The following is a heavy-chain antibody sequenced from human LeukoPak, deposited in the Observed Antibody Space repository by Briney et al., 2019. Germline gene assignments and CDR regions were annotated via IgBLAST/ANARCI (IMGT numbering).Heavy chain of an antibody. V-gene: IGHV3-48*03. CDR2: ISSSGSTI. CDR1: GFTFSSYE. J-gene: IGHJ4*02. CDR3: TRGGTLGVNDY. D-gene: IGHD3-16*01. Sequence: PGGSLRLSCAASGFTFSSYEMNWVRQAPGKGLEWVSYISSSGSTIYYADSVKGRFTISRDNARNSLYLQMNSLRAEDTAVYFCTRGGTLGVNDYWGQGTLVTVSS.